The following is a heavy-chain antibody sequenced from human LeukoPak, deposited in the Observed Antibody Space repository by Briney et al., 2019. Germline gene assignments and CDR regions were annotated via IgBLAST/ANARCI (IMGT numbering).Heavy chain of an antibody. CDR2: IYYNGST. CDR3: ARAGYTSGWYGGNYYFDY. Sequence: SETLSLTCTVSGGSLIDYYWSWIRQSPGKGLEWIGDIYYNGSTNYNPSLKSRVTISVDTSKNQFSLKLSSVTAADTAVYYCARAGYTSGWYGGNYYFDYWGQGTLVSVSS. D-gene: IGHD6-19*01. J-gene: IGHJ4*02. V-gene: IGHV4-59*01. CDR1: GGSLIDYY.